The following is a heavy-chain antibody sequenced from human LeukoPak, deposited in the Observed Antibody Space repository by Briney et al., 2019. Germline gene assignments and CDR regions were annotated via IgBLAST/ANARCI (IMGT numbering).Heavy chain of an antibody. V-gene: IGHV3-21*01. D-gene: IGHD6-19*01. Sequence: PGRSLRLSCAASGFTFSSYSMNWVRQAPGKGLEWVSSISSSSDYIYYADSVKGRFTISRDNAQNSLYLQMNSLRAEDTAVYYCARDNRGGYNIGYFDNWGQGTQVTVSS. CDR1: GFTFSSYS. J-gene: IGHJ4*02. CDR3: ARDNRGGYNIGYFDN. CDR2: ISSSSDYI.